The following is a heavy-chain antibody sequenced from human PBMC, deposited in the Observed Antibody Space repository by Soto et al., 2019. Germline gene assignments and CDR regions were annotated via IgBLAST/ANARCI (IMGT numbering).Heavy chain of an antibody. J-gene: IGHJ4*01. Sequence: EVQLVESGGALVQPGGSLRLSCAASGFTFSSNWMSWVRQAAGQGLEWVANVNQDGSGRYYVESVKGRFTISRNNAKNSLYVEINSLRAVGTAVYYCARDIGYSSGWGDWGHGPLVIVSS. CDR1: GFTFSSNW. V-gene: IGHV3-7*04. CDR3: ARDIGYSSGWGD. CDR2: VNQDGSGR. D-gene: IGHD6-19*01.